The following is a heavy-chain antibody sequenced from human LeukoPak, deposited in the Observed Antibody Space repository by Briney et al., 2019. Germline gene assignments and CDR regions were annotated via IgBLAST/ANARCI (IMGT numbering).Heavy chain of an antibody. CDR2: ISAYNGNT. V-gene: IGHV1-18*01. CDR1: GYTFTRYG. J-gene: IGHJ4*02. D-gene: IGHD2-2*01. Sequence: GASVTVSCKASGYTFTRYGITWVRQAPGQGLEWMGWISAYNGNTNYAHKVQGRVTMTTDTSTSTAYMELRSLSSDDCDGHYCARDFIAISECSSASCFHFNYWGQGTLVTVSS. CDR3: ARDFIAISECSSASCFHFNY.